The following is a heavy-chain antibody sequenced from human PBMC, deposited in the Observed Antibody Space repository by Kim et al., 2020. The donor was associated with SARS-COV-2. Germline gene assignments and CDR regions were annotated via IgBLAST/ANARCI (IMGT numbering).Heavy chain of an antibody. CDR3: ARTLRGGNIDY. CDR2: TI. D-gene: IGHD5-12*01. V-gene: IGHV3-48*03. Sequence: TISYADSVKCRFTISRDNAKNSLFLQMNSLRAEDTALYYCARTLRGGNIDYWGQGTLVTVSS. J-gene: IGHJ4*02.